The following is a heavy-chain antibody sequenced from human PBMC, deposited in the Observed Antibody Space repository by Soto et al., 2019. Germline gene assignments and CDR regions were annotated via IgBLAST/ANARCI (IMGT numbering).Heavy chain of an antibody. D-gene: IGHD2-21*02. V-gene: IGHV3-23*01. J-gene: IGHJ4*02. Sequence: GGSLRLSCAASGFTFSSYAMSWVRQAPGKGLEWVSAISGSVGSTYSADSVQGRFTVSSDISDNTLFLRMTSLTADDTAVYFCAKRDVPHSTSNAYFYDHWGRGVLVTVSS. CDR1: GFTFSSYA. CDR2: ISGSVGST. CDR3: AKRDVPHSTSNAYFYDH.